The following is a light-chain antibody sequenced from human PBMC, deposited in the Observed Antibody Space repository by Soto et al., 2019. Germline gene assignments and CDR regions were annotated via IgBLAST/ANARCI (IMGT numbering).Light chain of an antibody. Sequence: QLVLTQPSSLSASPGASASLTCTLRSGINVGTYRIYWYQQKPGSPPQYLLRYKSDSDNQQGSGVPSRFSGSKDASANAGILLISGLQSEDEADYSCMIWDSSVWVFGGGTKLTVL. CDR2: YKSDSDN. CDR1: SGINVGTYR. J-gene: IGLJ3*02. CDR3: MIWDSSVWV. V-gene: IGLV5-45*03.